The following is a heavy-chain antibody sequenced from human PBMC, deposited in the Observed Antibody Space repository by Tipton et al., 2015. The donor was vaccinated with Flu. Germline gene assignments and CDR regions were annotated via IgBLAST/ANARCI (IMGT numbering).Heavy chain of an antibody. D-gene: IGHD2-21*02. Sequence: TLSLTCSISADYINVFSWSWVRQPPGKRLERIGLLLFRGSTMHNPSLNGRVTVSLDTPKMQFSLQRTPVTPADTAIYYCSRVGAVYCGGDCSPYLDYWGQGILVTVSS. CDR2: LLFRGST. CDR1: ADYINVFS. CDR3: SRVGAVYCGGDCSPYLDY. J-gene: IGHJ4*02. V-gene: IGHV4-59*01.